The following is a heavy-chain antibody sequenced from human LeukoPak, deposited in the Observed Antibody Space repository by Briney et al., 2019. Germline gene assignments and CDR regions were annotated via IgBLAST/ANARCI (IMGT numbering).Heavy chain of an antibody. D-gene: IGHD2-15*01. Sequence: GGSLRLSCAASGFTFSSYAMNWVRQAPGKGLEWVSSISSSSSYIYYADSVKGRFTISRDNAKNSLYLQMNSLRAEDTAVYYCARDRLVVKGPPRDAFDIWGQGTMVTVSS. J-gene: IGHJ3*02. V-gene: IGHV3-21*01. CDR3: ARDRLVVKGPPRDAFDI. CDR1: GFTFSSYA. CDR2: ISSSSSYI.